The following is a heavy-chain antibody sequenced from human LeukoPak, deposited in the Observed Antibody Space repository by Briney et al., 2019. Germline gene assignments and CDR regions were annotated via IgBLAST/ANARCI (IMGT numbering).Heavy chain of an antibody. CDR2: IIPIFGTA. Sequence: ASVKVSCKASGGTFSSYAISWVRQAPGQGLEWMGGIIPIFGTANYAQKFQGRVTITTDESTSIAYMELSSLRSEDTAVYYCARSRYYDFWSGYQNYYYYYYMDVWGKGTTVTVSS. D-gene: IGHD3-3*01. J-gene: IGHJ6*03. V-gene: IGHV1-69*05. CDR3: ARSRYYDFWSGYQNYYYYYYMDV. CDR1: GGTFSSYA.